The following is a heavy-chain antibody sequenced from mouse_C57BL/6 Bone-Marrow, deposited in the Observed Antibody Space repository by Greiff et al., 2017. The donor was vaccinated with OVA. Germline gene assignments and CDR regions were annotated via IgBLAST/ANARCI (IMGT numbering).Heavy chain of an antibody. V-gene: IGHV1-26*01. Sequence: EVQLQQSGPELVKPGASVKISCKASGYTFTDYYMNWVKQSHGKSLEWIGDINPNNGGTSYNQKFKGKATLTVDKSSSTAYMERRSLTSEDSAVYYCAREEVTYYFDYWGQGTTLTVSS. CDR1: GYTFTDYY. CDR3: AREEVTYYFDY. D-gene: IGHD2-2*01. CDR2: INPNNGGT. J-gene: IGHJ2*01.